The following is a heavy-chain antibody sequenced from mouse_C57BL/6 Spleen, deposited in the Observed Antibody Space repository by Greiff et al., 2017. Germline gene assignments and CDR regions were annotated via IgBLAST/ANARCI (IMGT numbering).Heavy chain of an antibody. CDR1: GYTFTSYW. CDR3: ARGATVVAWDYAMDY. D-gene: IGHD1-1*01. J-gene: IGHJ4*01. V-gene: IGHV1-55*01. CDR2: IYPGSGST. Sequence: QVQLQQPGAELVKPGASVKMSCKASGYTFTSYWITWVKQRPGQGLEWIGDIYPGSGSTNYNEKFKGKATLSVDKSSSTAYMQLSSLTSEDSAVYYCARGATVVAWDYAMDYWGQGTSVTVSS.